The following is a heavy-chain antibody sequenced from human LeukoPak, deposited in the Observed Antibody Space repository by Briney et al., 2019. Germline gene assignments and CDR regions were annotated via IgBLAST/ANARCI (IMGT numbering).Heavy chain of an antibody. CDR3: ASGLYSTLFDY. CDR1: GGSFSGYY. Sequence: PSETLSLTCAVYGGSFSGYYWSWIRQPPGKGLEWIGYIYYSGSTNYNPSLKSRVTISVDTSKNQFSLKLSSVTAADTAVYYCASGLYSTLFDYWGQGTLVTVSS. J-gene: IGHJ4*02. V-gene: IGHV4-59*01. CDR2: IYYSGST. D-gene: IGHD2-2*01.